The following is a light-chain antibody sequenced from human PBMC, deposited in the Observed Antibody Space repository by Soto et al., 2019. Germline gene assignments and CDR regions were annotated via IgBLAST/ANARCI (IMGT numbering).Light chain of an antibody. Sequence: QSVLTQPASVSGSLGQSITISCTGTNSDVGGYNLVSWYQQHPGKAPKLMTYEGSKRPSGVSNRFSGSKSGNTASLTISGLQAEDEADYYCCSYAGSSTWVFGGGTNVTVL. CDR3: CSYAGSSTWV. J-gene: IGLJ3*02. CDR2: EGS. V-gene: IGLV2-23*01. CDR1: NSDVGGYNL.